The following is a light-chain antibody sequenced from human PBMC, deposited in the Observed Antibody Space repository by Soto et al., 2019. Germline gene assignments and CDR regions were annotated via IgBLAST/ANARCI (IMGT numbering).Light chain of an antibody. CDR1: SSDVGGYKY. CDR3: YSYTISSTVV. V-gene: IGLV2-14*01. J-gene: IGLJ2*01. CDR2: EVS. Sequence: QSALTQPASVSGSPGQSITISCTGTSSDVGGYKYVSWYHQYPGKAPKLMIYEVSNRPSGVSDCFSGSKSGNTASLTISGLQAEDEGDYYCYSYTISSTVVFGGGTKLTVL.